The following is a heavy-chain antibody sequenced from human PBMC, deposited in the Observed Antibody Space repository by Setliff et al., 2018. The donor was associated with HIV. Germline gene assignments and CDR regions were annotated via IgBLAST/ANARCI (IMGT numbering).Heavy chain of an antibody. V-gene: IGHV4-59*11. CDR1: GGSMSSQY. CDR2: IFYSAT. J-gene: IGHJ4*02. Sequence: KTSETLSLTCTVSGGSMSSQYWSWVRQSPGKGLEWIGYIFYSATDYNPSLKSRVTMSIDTSKNQFSLNLRSVTAADTAVYYCARDAGGSVGNYYFDYWGQGTLVTVSS. CDR3: ARDAGGSVGNYYFDY. D-gene: IGHD2-15*01.